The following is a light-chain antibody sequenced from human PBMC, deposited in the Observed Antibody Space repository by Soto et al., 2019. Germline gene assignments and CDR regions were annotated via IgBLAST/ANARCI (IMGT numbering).Light chain of an antibody. CDR2: EVS. J-gene: IGLJ2*01. CDR3: SSYTTSHTLV. V-gene: IGLV2-14*01. CDR1: SGDIGVSTF. Sequence: QSALTQPASVSESPGQSITISCTGTSGDIGVSTFVSWYQQHPGKAPELIIYEVSDRPSGVSHRFSGSKSGNTASLTISGLQAEDEADYYCSSYTTSHTLVFGGGTKVTVL.